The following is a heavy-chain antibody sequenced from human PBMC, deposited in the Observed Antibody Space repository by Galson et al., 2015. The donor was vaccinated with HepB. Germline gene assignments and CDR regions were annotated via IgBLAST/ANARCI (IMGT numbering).Heavy chain of an antibody. CDR2: IYPGDSDT. CDR1: GYSFTSYW. V-gene: IGHV5-51*01. CDR3: ARHGFSRDGYFDWPTPWFDP. J-gene: IGHJ5*02. Sequence: QSGAEVKKPGESLKISCKGSGYSFTSYWIGWVRQMPGKGLEWMGIIYPGDSDTRYSPSFQGQVTISADKSISTAYLQWSSLKASDTAMYYCARHGFSRDGYFDWPTPWFDPWGQGTLVTVSS. D-gene: IGHD3-9*01.